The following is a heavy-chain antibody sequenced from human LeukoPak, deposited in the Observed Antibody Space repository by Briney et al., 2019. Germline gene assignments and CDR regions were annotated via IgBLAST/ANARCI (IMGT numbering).Heavy chain of an antibody. D-gene: IGHD2-15*01. CDR2: INHSGST. J-gene: IGHJ6*03. Sequence: SETLSLTCTVSGGSISSSSYFWGWIRQPPGKGLEWIGEINHSGSTNYNPSLKSRVTISVDTSKNQFSLKLSSVTAADTAVYYCAREVVAATWSYYYYYMDVWGKGTTVTVSS. CDR3: AREVVAATWSYYYYYMDV. V-gene: IGHV4-39*07. CDR1: GGSISSSSYF.